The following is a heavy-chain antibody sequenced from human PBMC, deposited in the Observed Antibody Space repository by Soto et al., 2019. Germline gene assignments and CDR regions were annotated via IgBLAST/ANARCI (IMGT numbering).Heavy chain of an antibody. V-gene: IGHV1-46*01. CDR3: ARLDIVGPTSVP. CDR1: GYTFTTYY. J-gene: IGHJ5*02. D-gene: IGHD1-26*01. CDR2: INPTSGST. Sequence: QVQLLQSGAEVKRPGASVNISCKAFGYTFTTYYMHWVRQAPGQGLEWMGIINPTSGSTTYAQSFQGRITMTRNTSMRTVYMELNSLRSDDTAVYYCARLDIVGPTSVPWGQGTLVTVSS.